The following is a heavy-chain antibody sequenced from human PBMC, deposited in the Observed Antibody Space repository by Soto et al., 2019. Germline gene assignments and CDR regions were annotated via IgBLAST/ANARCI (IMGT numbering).Heavy chain of an antibody. J-gene: IGHJ5*02. Sequence: SLKISCAASGFTFSSYEMNWVRQAPGKGLEWVSYISSSGSTIYYADSVKGRFTISRDNAKNSLYLQMNSLRAEDTAVYYCARDGYYYDSSGLMDNWFDPWGQGTLVTVSS. D-gene: IGHD3-22*01. CDR2: ISSSGSTI. CDR1: GFTFSSYE. V-gene: IGHV3-48*03. CDR3: ARDGYYYDSSGLMDNWFDP.